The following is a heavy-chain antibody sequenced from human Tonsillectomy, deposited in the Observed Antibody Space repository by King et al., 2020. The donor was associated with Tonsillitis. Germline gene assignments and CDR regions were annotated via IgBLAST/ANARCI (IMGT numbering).Heavy chain of an antibody. J-gene: IGHJ6*02. CDR3: AKISNLWFGELLFSRYYNDGMDV. D-gene: IGHD3-10*01. CDR2: ISYDGSNE. Sequence: QLVQSGGGVVQPGRSLRLSCAASGFTFSRYGMHWVRQAPGKGLEWVAVISYDGSNEYYGDLVKGRFTISRDNSKNTLYLQMNSLRAEDTAVYFCAKISNLWFGELLFSRYYNDGMDVWGQGTTVTVS. V-gene: IGHV3-30*18. CDR1: GFTFSRYG.